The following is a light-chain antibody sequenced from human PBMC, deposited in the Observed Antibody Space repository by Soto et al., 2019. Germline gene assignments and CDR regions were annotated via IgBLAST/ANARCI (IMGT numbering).Light chain of an antibody. CDR2: GNS. CDR1: SSNIGAGYD. J-gene: IGLJ2*01. V-gene: IGLV1-40*01. Sequence: QPVLTQPPSVSGAPGQRVTTSCTGSSSNIGAGYDVHWYQQLPGTAPKLLIYGNSNRPSGVPDRFSGSKSGTSASLAITGLQAEDEADYYCQSYDSSLSALVFGGGTKLTVL. CDR3: QSYDSSLSALV.